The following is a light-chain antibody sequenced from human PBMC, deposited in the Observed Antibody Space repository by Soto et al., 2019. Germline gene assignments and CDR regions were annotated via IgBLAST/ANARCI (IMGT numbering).Light chain of an antibody. CDR1: QSLLHSAGDNY. Sequence: DIVMSQSPLSLPVTPGEPASISCNSSQSLLHSAGDNYLEWYVQKAGQSPQLLIYLFSRLDHEVTDSLRGGSPGPDFRLDSSKVEADAVGVYYFMQTVPTPYTFGPGAKVEI. CDR2: LFS. J-gene: IGKJ3*01. CDR3: MQTVPTPYT. V-gene: IGKV2-28*01.